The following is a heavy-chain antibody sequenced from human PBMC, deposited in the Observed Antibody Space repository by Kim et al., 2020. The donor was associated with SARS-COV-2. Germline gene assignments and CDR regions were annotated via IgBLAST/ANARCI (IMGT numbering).Heavy chain of an antibody. CDR1: GDSVTNYY. J-gene: IGHJ4*02. Sequence: SETLSLTCSVSGDSVTNYYWSWIRQSPEKGLEWIGYFSSRGYSKYNSSLRGRVTMSVDTSKTQLSLILNSVTAADTAVYYCSRSHGRGNYYDIWGRGTRV. V-gene: IGHV4-59*02. CDR3: SRSHGRGNYYDI. D-gene: IGHD3-10*02. CDR2: FSSRGYS.